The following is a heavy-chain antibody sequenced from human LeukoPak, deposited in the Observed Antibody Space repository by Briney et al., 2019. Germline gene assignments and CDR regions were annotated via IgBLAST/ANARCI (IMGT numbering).Heavy chain of an antibody. V-gene: IGHV4-39*01. Sequence: PSVTLSLTCTFTGGSISSSNFYWGWIRQPPGKGLEWIGTISYSGSTYYNPSLKSRVTISVDTSKNQFSLKLSSVTAADTAVYYCARSRGRSYGSWGQGTLVTVSS. J-gene: IGHJ4*02. D-gene: IGHD5-18*01. CDR3: ARSRGRSYGS. CDR2: ISYSGST. CDR1: GGSISSSNFY.